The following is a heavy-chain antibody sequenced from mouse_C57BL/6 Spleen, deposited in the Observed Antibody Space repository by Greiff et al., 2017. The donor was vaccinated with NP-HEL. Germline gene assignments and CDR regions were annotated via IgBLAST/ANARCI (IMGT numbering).Heavy chain of an antibody. CDR3: ASSSYDGYDEDGDFAY. CDR1: GFTFTDYY. J-gene: IGHJ3*01. Sequence: EVQGVESGGGLVQPGGSLSLSCAASGFTFTDYYMSWVRQPPGKALEWLGFIRNKANGYTTEYSASVKGRFTISRDNSQSILYLQMNALRAEDSATYYCASSSYDGYDEDGDFAYWGQGTLVTVSA. CDR2: IRNKANGYTT. V-gene: IGHV7-3*01. D-gene: IGHD2-3*01.